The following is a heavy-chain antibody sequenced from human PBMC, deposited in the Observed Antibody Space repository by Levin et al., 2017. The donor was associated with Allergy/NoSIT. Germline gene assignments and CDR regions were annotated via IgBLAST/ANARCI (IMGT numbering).Heavy chain of an antibody. D-gene: IGHD1-26*01. CDR1: GGSISSSSYY. V-gene: IGHV4-39*01. CDR3: ARQSGSYYGTHFDY. CDR2: IYYSGST. J-gene: IGHJ4*02. Sequence: SETLSLTCTVSGGSISSSSYYWGWIRQPPGKGLEWIGSIYYSGSTYYNPSLKSRVTISVDTSKNQFSLKLSSVTAADTAVYYCARQSGSYYGTHFDYWGQGTLVTVSS.